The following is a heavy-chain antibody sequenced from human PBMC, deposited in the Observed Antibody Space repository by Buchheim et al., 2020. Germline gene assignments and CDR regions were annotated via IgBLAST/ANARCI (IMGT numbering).Heavy chain of an antibody. V-gene: IGHV3-33*01. D-gene: IGHD6-13*01. CDR2: IWYDGSNK. CDR1: GFTFSSYG. CDR3: ARDGINYYSSSWSVYYYYYYMDV. Sequence: VQLVESGGGVVQPGRSLRLSCAASGFTFSSYGMHWVRQAPGKGLEWVAVIWYDGSNKYYADSVKGRFTISRDNSKNTLYLQMNSLRAEDTAVYYCARDGINYYSSSWSVYYYYYYMDVWGKGTT. J-gene: IGHJ6*03.